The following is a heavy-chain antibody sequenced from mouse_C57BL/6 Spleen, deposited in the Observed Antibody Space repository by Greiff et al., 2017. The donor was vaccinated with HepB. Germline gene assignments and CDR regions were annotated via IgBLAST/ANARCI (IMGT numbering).Heavy chain of an antibody. D-gene: IGHD3-3*01. Sequence: EVQLQESGPGLVKPSQSLSLTCSVTGYSITSGYYWNWIRQFPGNKLEWMGYISYDGSNNYNPSLKNRIPITRDTSKNQFFLKLNSVTTEDTATYYCARVPLYARAMDYWGQGTSVTVSS. CDR3: ARVPLYARAMDY. J-gene: IGHJ4*01. CDR2: ISYDGSN. V-gene: IGHV3-6*01. CDR1: GYSITSGYY.